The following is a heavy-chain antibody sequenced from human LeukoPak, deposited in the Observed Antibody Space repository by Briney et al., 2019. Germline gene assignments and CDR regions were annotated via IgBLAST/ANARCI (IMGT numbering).Heavy chain of an antibody. CDR3: ARDITSNDNCFDP. D-gene: IGHD4/OR15-4a*01. Sequence: SQTLSLTCSVSGGSLIIGGYYWGWVRQRPGKGLEWLGYIYYTGNTYYTPSLESRLSFSVDTSKNEFSLNLTSVTAADTAVYYCARDITSNDNCFDPWGPGVLVTVSS. CDR1: GGSLIIGGYY. V-gene: IGHV4-31*03. J-gene: IGHJ5*02. CDR2: IYYTGNT.